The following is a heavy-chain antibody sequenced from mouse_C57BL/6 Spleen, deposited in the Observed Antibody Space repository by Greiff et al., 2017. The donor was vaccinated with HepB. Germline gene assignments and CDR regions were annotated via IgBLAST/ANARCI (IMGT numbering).Heavy chain of an antibody. CDR3: ASVYSNYDYYAMDY. D-gene: IGHD2-5*01. J-gene: IGHJ4*01. CDR2: ISNLAYSI. Sequence: EVKLMESGGGLVQPGGSLKLSCAASGFTFSDYGMAWVRQAPRKGPEWVAFISNLAYSIYYADTVTGRFTISRENAKNTLYLEMSSLRSEDTAMYYCASVYSNYDYYAMDYWGQGTSVTVSS. CDR1: GFTFSDYG. V-gene: IGHV5-15*01.